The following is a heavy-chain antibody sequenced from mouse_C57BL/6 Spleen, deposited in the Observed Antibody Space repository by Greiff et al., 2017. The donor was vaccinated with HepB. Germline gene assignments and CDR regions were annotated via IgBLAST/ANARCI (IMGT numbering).Heavy chain of an antibody. J-gene: IGHJ3*01. V-gene: IGHV1-4*01. CDR3: AREMAAQAAWFAY. Sequence: QVQLKQSGAELARPGASVKMSCKASGYTFTSYTMHWVKQRPGQGLEWIGYINPSSGYTKYNQKFKDKATLTADKSSSTAYMQLSSLTSEDSAVYYCAREMAAQAAWFAYWGQGTLVTVSA. CDR1: GYTFTSYT. CDR2: INPSSGYT. D-gene: IGHD3-2*02.